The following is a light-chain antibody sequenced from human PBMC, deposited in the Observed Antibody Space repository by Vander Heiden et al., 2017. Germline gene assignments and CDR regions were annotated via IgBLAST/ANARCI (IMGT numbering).Light chain of an antibody. CDR1: SSDIGNYNY. V-gene: IGLV2-11*01. CDR2: AVN. J-gene: IGLJ3*02. Sequence: QSALTQPRSVSGSPGQSVTISCTGTSSDIGNYNYVSWYQQHPGKAPKFIIYAVNNRPSGVPDRFSGSKSGNTASLTISGLQAEDEAEYYCYSYTGDYTWVFGGGTKVTVL. CDR3: YSYTGDYTWV.